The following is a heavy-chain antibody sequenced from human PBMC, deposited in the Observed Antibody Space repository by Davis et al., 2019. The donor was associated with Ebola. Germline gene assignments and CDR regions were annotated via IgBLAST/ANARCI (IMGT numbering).Heavy chain of an antibody. CDR2: ISSSSSYI. CDR1: GFTFSSYS. J-gene: IGHJ6*04. V-gene: IGHV3-21*01. CDR3: ARDTAMVQSYYYYGMDV. Sequence: GESLKISCAASGFTFSSYSMNWVRQAPGKGLEWVSSISSSSSYIYYADSVKGRFTISRDNSKNTLYLQMNSLRAEDTAVYYCARDTAMVQSYYYYGMDVWGKGTTVTVSS. D-gene: IGHD5-18*01.